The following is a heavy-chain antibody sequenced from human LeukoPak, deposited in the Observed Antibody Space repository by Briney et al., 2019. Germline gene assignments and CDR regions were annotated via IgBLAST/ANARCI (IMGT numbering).Heavy chain of an antibody. Sequence: SETLSLTCTVSGGSFSTYYWSWIRQPPGKGLEWIGYIYYSGTTNYNPSLRSRVTISVDTSKNQFSPRLSSVTSADTALYYCARENSYYDSSAYYYGSGYFDYWGQGTLVTVSS. D-gene: IGHD3-22*01. CDR1: GGSFSTYY. CDR3: ARENSYYDSSAYYYGSGYFDY. V-gene: IGHV4-59*01. J-gene: IGHJ4*02. CDR2: IYYSGTT.